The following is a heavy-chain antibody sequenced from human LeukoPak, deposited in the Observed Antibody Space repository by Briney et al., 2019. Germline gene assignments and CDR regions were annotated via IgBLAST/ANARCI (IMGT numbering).Heavy chain of an antibody. J-gene: IGHJ4*02. Sequence: GGSLRLSCTASGFTFGDYAMSWVRQAPGKGLEWVGFIRSKAYGGTTECAASVKGRFTISRDDSKSIAYLQMNSLKTEDTAVYYCTRPSSSWTQIFDYWGQGTLVTVSS. CDR1: GFTFGDYA. V-gene: IGHV3-49*04. D-gene: IGHD6-13*01. CDR2: IRSKAYGGTT. CDR3: TRPSSSWTQIFDY.